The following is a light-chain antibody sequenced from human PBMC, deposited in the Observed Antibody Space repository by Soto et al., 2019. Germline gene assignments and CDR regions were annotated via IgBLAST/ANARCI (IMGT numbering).Light chain of an antibody. V-gene: IGKV3-15*01. J-gene: IGKJ3*01. Sequence: EIVMTQSPATLSVSPGERATLSYRASQSVSSNLAWYQQKPGKAPRLLIYGASTRDTGIPARFSGSGSGTEFTLTISSLQSEDFAVYYCQQYDNLPFTFGPGTKVDIK. CDR3: QQYDNLPFT. CDR1: QSVSSN. CDR2: GAS.